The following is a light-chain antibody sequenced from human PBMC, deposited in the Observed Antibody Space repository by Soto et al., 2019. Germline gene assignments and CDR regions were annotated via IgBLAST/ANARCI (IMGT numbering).Light chain of an antibody. CDR3: QQANSFPLT. Sequence: DIQMTQSPSSVSASVGDRVTITCRASQGISRWLAWYQQKPGKAPKLLIYAASSLQSGVPSRFSGSGSVTDFTLTINSLQPEDFATYYCQQANSFPLTFGGGTKVEIK. J-gene: IGKJ4*01. CDR1: QGISRW. CDR2: AAS. V-gene: IGKV1-12*01.